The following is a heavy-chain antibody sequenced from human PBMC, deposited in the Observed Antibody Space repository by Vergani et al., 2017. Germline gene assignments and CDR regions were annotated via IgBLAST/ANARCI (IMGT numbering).Heavy chain of an antibody. D-gene: IGHD2-2*01. CDR3: ARDPGLVGYCTRTSCLFDY. J-gene: IGHJ4*02. Sequence: QVQLVQSGAEVKKPGSSVKVSCKASGGTFSSYTISWVRQAPGQGLEWMGRIIPILGIANYAQKVQGRVTMTTDTATSTAYMELRSLRSDDTAVYYCARDPGLVGYCTRTSCLFDYWGQGTLVTVSS. V-gene: IGHV1-69*08. CDR2: IIPILGIA. CDR1: GGTFSSYT.